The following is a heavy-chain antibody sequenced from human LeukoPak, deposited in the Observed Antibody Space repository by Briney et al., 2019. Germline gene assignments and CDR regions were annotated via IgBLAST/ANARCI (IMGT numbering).Heavy chain of an antibody. CDR2: ISDDGRRK. V-gene: IGHV3-30*18. CDR3: AKRPSDYGDYVSYFDY. Sequence: GGSLRLYCAASGFSFISYGMPWVRQAPGKGLEWVGVISDDGRRKDYADSVKGRFTISRDNSKDTLYLQMNSLRAEDTAVYYCAKRPSDYGDYVSYFDYWGQGTLVTVSS. D-gene: IGHD4-17*01. CDR1: GFSFISYG. J-gene: IGHJ4*02.